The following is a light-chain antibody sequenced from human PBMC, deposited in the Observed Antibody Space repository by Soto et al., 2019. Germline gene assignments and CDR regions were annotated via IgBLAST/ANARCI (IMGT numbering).Light chain of an antibody. CDR2: VNSDGSH. J-gene: IGLJ3*02. CDR1: SGHDIYS. Sequence: QPVLTQSPSASASLGASVKLTCTLSSGHDIYSIAWHQQQPDKGPRFLMKVNSDGSHNKGDGIPDRFSGSSSGAERYLTISSLQSEDEADYYCQTWGSVVFGGGTKLTVL. V-gene: IGLV4-69*01. CDR3: QTWGSVV.